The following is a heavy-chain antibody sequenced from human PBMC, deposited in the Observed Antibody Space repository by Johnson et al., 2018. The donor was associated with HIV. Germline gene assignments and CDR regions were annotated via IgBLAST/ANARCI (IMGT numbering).Heavy chain of an antibody. Sequence: VQLVESGGGVVQPGRSLRLSCAASGFTVSSNYMSWVRQAPGKGLEWVSVIYSGGSTYHADSVKGRFTISRDNSKNTVYLQMNGLRAEDTAVYFCAKDPSVYVTMIVVSRGAFDIWGQGTMVTVSS. CDR2: IYSGGST. CDR3: AKDPSVYVTMIVVSRGAFDI. V-gene: IGHV3-66*01. D-gene: IGHD3-22*01. J-gene: IGHJ3*02. CDR1: GFTVSSNY.